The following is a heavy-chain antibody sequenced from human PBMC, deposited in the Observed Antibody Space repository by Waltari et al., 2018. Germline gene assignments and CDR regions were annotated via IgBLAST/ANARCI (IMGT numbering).Heavy chain of an antibody. CDR3: ARGSTGYCDVLDY. J-gene: IGHJ4*02. CDR1: GGTLNSYS. D-gene: IGHD2-15*01. CDR2: IVPFVCIT. V-gene: IGHV1-69*02. Sequence: QVQLVQSGAEVKKPGSSVRVSCKTSGGTLNSYSLSWVRLAPGQGLEWMVRIVPFVCITNYMPKFKGRLTLTADQSASTAYMKLTRLKEDDTAIYDCARGSTGYCDVLDYWGQGTQVTVSS.